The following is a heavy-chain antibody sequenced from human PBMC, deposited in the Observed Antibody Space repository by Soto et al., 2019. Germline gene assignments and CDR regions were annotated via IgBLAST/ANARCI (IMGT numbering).Heavy chain of an antibody. V-gene: IGHV3-48*02. Sequence: GGSLRLSCAASGFTFSSYSMNWVRQAPGKGLEWVSYISSSSSTIYYADSVKGRFTISRDNAKNSLYLQMNSLRDEDTAVYYCARDLEGYYYDSSGYPIRAFDYWGQGTLVTVSS. D-gene: IGHD3-22*01. CDR1: GFTFSSYS. CDR3: ARDLEGYYYDSSGYPIRAFDY. CDR2: ISSSSSTI. J-gene: IGHJ4*02.